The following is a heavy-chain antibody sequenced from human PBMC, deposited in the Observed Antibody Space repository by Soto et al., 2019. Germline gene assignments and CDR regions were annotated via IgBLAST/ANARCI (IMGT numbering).Heavy chain of an antibody. CDR1: GGSITTGGSY. CDR2: IYHSGNT. D-gene: IGHD3-10*01. V-gene: IGHV4-31*03. Sequence: SETLSLTCTVSGGSITTGGSYWSWIRQHPGKGLEWIGNIYHSGNTYYNPSLKSRLTISVDTSKNHFSLMVDSVTAADTAVYYCAREARGVISGMDVWGQGTTVTVSS. J-gene: IGHJ6*02. CDR3: AREARGVISGMDV.